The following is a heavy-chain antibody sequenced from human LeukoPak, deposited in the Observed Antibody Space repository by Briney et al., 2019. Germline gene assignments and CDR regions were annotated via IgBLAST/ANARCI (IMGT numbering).Heavy chain of an antibody. Sequence: SETLSLTCAVSGGSISSGGYSWSWIRQPPGKGLEWIGYIYHSGSTYYNPSLKSRVTISVDRSKNQFSLKLSSVTAADTAVYYCARGGYDSSGYYIDYWGQGTLVTVSS. CDR2: IYHSGST. CDR1: GGSISSGGYS. V-gene: IGHV4-30-2*01. CDR3: ARGGYDSSGYYIDY. J-gene: IGHJ4*02. D-gene: IGHD3-22*01.